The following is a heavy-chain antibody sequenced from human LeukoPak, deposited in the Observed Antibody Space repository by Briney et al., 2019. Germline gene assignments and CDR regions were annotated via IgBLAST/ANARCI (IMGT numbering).Heavy chain of an antibody. CDR1: GYTFTGYY. Sequence: ASVKVSCKASGYTFTGYYMHWVRQAPGQGLEWMGWINPNSGGTNYAQKFQGRVTMTRDTSISTAYMELSRLRSDDTAVYYCARDRGITIFSPFDYWGQGTLVTVSS. V-gene: IGHV1-2*02. D-gene: IGHD3-9*01. CDR2: INPNSGGT. CDR3: ARDRGITIFSPFDY. J-gene: IGHJ4*02.